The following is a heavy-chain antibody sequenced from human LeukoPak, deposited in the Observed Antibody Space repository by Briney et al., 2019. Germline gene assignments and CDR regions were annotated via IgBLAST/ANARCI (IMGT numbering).Heavy chain of an antibody. J-gene: IGHJ5*02. Sequence: PSETLSLTCTVSGGSISSYYWSWIRQPPGKGLEWIGYIYYSGSTNYNPSLKSRVTISVDTSKNQFSLKLSSVTAADTAVYYCARERLKGNWFDPWGQGTLVTVSS. D-gene: IGHD5-12*01. CDR2: IYYSGST. V-gene: IGHV4-59*01. CDR1: GGSISSYY. CDR3: ARERLKGNWFDP.